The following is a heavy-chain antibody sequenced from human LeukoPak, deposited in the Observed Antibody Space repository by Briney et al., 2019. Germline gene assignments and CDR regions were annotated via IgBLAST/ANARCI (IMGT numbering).Heavy chain of an antibody. V-gene: IGHV4-34*01. D-gene: IGHD6-19*01. Sequence: ASETLSLICAVYGGSFSGYYWRWMRPPAGQGREWIGEITHSGRTNLHQPLPSRVTISVDTSNHQFSLKLSVVTAADTAVYYCARECFRVYSSGWYQGMARYNHWFDPWGQGTLVTVSS. CDR2: ITHSGRT. J-gene: IGHJ5*02. CDR3: ARECFRVYSSGWYQGMARYNHWFDP. CDR1: GGSFSGYY.